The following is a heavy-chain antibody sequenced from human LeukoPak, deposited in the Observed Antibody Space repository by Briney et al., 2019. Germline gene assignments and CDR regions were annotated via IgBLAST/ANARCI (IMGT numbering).Heavy chain of an antibody. CDR2: IIPIFGTA. CDR3: ARSGDGDIVVVPADVHFYYYYGMDV. CDR1: GGTFSSYA. Sequence: ASVKVSCKASGGTFSSYAISWVRQAPGQGLEWMGGIIPIFGTANYAQKFQGRVTITADESTSTAYMELSSLRSEDTAVYYCARSGDGDIVVVPADVHFYYYYGMDVWGQGTTVTVSS. D-gene: IGHD2-2*01. J-gene: IGHJ6*02. V-gene: IGHV1-69*13.